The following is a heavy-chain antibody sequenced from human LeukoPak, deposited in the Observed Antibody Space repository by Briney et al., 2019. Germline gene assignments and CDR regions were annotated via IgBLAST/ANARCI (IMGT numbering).Heavy chain of an antibody. CDR1: GGSFSGYY. V-gene: IGHV4-34*01. D-gene: IGHD2-2*01. CDR3: ARGPLYCSSTSCFPAAFDY. CDR2: INHTGST. J-gene: IGHJ4*02. Sequence: SETLSLTCAVYGGSFSGYYWNWIRQPPGKGLEWIGEINHTGSTNYNPSLKSRVTISVDTSKNQFSLKLSSVTAADTAVYYCARGPLYCSSTSCFPAAFDYWGQGTLVTVSS.